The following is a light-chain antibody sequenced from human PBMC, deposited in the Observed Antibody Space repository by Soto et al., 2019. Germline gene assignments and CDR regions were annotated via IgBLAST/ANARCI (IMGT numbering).Light chain of an antibody. V-gene: IGKV1-12*01. CDR2: AAS. J-gene: IGKJ4*01. CDR1: QDVNTW. CDR3: QQAHVFPLT. Sequence: DIQMTQYPSSLSASFGDRVTITCRASQDVNTWLAWYQQKPGRAPNLLIFAASSLQSGVPSRFSGNGSGTHFTLSISSLQPEDFATYYCQQAHVFPLTCGGWTRVDIK.